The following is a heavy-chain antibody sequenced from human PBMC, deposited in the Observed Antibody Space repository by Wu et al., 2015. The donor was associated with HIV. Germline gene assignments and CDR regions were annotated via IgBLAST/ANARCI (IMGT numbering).Heavy chain of an antibody. Sequence: QVQLVQSGGEVKKPGASVKVSCKASGYSFVRYSLNWVRQAPGQGLEWMGWIGVSNGNTIYAQKFQGRVIMTTDKPTSTVYMELKSLKSDDTAVYYCARDDGLDVEMTTMGPGGDAFDIWGQGTMVTVSS. CDR1: GYSFVRYS. CDR3: ARDDGLDVEMTTMGPGGDAFDI. CDR2: IGVSNGNT. J-gene: IGHJ3*02. V-gene: IGHV1-18*01. D-gene: IGHD5-24*01.